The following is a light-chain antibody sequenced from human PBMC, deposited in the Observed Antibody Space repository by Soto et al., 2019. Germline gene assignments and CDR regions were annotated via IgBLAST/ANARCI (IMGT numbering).Light chain of an antibody. CDR2: AAS. J-gene: IGKJ1*01. V-gene: IGKV1-16*01. Sequence: DIQMTQSPSSLSASVGDRVTITCRASQGIDTYLAWFQQKPGKAPKLLIYAASTLQGGVPSRFSGSGSGTEFTLTISSLQPDDFATYYCQQYNSYPWTFGQGTKVDIK. CDR1: QGIDTY. CDR3: QQYNSYPWT.